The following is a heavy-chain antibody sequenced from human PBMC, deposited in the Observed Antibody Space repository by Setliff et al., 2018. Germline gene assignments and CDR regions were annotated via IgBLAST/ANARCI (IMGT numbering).Heavy chain of an antibody. V-gene: IGHV3-33*08. CDR1: GFTFSTYR. Sequence: PGGSLRLSCAASGFTFSTYRMHWVRQAPGKGLEWVAVIWDDGGNKYHADSVKGRFTISRDNAKNSLYLQMNSLRAEDTAVYYCARLVDEGQYYFDYWGQGTLVTVSS. CDR3: ARLVDEGQYYFDY. CDR2: IWDDGGNK. D-gene: IGHD6-6*01. J-gene: IGHJ4*02.